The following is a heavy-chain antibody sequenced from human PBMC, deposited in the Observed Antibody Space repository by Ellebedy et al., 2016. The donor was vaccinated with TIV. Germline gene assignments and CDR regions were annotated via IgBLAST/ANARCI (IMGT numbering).Heavy chain of an antibody. V-gene: IGHV4-39*07. CDR3: ARGEDILYFDS. J-gene: IGHJ4*02. CDR2: VHYSGGT. CDR1: GASISSSCYF. Sequence: MPSETLSLTCTVSGASISSSCYFCAWIRQPPGEGLEWIGSVHYSGGTYYNPSLKSRLTISEDMSKNHFSLSLSSVTAADTAIYYCARGEDILYFDSWGQGTLVTVSS. D-gene: IGHD3-9*01.